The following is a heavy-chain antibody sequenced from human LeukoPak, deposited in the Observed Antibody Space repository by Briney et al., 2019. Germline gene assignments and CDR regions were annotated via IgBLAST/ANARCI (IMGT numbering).Heavy chain of an antibody. V-gene: IGHV3-30-3*01. CDR1: GFTFSSYA. Sequence: GGSLRLSCAASGFTFSSYAMHWVRQAPGKGLEWVAVISYDGSNKYYADSVKGRFTISRDNSKNTLYLQMNSLRAEDTAVYYCARAINWGAFDYWGQGTLVTVSS. CDR2: ISYDGSNK. CDR3: ARAINWGAFDY. J-gene: IGHJ4*02. D-gene: IGHD7-27*01.